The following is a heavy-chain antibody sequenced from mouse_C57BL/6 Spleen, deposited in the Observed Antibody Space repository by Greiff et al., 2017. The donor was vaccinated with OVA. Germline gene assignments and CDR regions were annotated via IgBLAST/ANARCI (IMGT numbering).Heavy chain of an antibody. V-gene: IGHV1-66*01. CDR2: IYPGSGNT. D-gene: IGHD2-5*01. CDR3: ARSGSYSNSDY. J-gene: IGHJ2*01. Sequence: QVTLKESGPELVKPGASVKISCKASGYSFTSYYIHWVKQRPGQGLEWIGWIYPGSGNTKYNEKFKGKATLTADTSSSTAYMQLSSLTSEDSAVYYCARSGSYSNSDYWGQGTTLTVSS. CDR1: GYSFTSYY.